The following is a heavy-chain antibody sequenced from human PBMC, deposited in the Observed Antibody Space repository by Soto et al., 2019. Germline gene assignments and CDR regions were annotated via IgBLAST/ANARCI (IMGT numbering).Heavy chain of an antibody. V-gene: IGHV3-33*01. CDR3: ARDYDSSGYRRYYFDY. J-gene: IGHJ4*02. D-gene: IGHD3-22*01. CDR2: IWYDGSNK. Sequence: GGSLRLSCAASGFTFSSYGMHWVRQAPGKGLEWVAVIWYDGSNKYYADSVKGRFTISRDNSKNTLYLQMNSLRAEDTAVYYCARDYDSSGYRRYYFDYWGQGTLVTVSS. CDR1: GFTFSSYG.